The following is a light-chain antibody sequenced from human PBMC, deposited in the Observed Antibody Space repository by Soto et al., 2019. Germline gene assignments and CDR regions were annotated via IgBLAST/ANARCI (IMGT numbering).Light chain of an antibody. CDR2: KVS. CDR3: MQGTHWPIT. V-gene: IGKV2-30*02. CDR1: QSLVHSDGIAY. J-gene: IGKJ5*01. Sequence: VVMTQSLLSLPVSLGQPASISCRSSQSLVHSDGIAYLNWFHQRPGRSPRRLIYKVSNRESGVPARFSGSGSGTDFTLKISRVEAEDVGIYYCMQGTHWPITFGHGTRLEIK.